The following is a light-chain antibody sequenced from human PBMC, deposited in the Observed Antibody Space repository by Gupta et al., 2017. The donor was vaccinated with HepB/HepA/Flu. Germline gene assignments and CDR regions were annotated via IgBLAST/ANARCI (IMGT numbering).Light chain of an antibody. CDR2: SEN. V-gene: IGLV1-44*01. J-gene: IGLJ2*01. CDR3: AAWDDSLNGVL. CDR1: SSNNRRNN. Sequence: SVLTQPSSASGTPGLRLHISCSRSSSNNRRNNVNWYQQRPGTAPKVLIYSENQRPSGGPDRFSGSKSGTSASLAISGRQSEDEADYDCAAWDDSLNGVLFGGGTKLTVL.